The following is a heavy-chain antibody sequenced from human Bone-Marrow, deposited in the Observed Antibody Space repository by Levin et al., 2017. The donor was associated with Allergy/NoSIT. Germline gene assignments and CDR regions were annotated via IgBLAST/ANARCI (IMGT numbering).Heavy chain of an antibody. CDR2: ISGSGGST. V-gene: IGHV3-23*01. Sequence: GESLKISCAASGFTFSSYAMSWVRQAPGKGLEWVSAISGSGGSTYYADSVKGRFTISRDNSKNTLYLQMNSLRAEDTAVYYCAKADVALRPTDYWGQGTLVTVSS. CDR1: GFTFSSYA. CDR3: AKADVALRPTDY. J-gene: IGHJ4*02. D-gene: IGHD5-12*01.